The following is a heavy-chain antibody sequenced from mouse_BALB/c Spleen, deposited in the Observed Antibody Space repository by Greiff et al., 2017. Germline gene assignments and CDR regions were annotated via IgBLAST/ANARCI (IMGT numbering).Heavy chain of an antibody. Sequence: VQLKQSGPELVKPGASVKISCKASGYAFSSSWMNWVKQRPGQGLEWIGRIYPGDGDTNYNGKFKGKATLTADKSSSTAYMQLSSLTSVDSAVYFCARRGAYYGSSPYYFDYWGQGTTLTVSS. CDR2: IYPGDGDT. CDR3: ARRGAYYGSSPYYFDY. V-gene: IGHV1-82*01. CDR1: GYAFSSSW. D-gene: IGHD1-1*01. J-gene: IGHJ2*01.